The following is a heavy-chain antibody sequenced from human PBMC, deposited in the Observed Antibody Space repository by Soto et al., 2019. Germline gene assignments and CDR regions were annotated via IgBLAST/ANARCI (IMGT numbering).Heavy chain of an antibody. CDR3: VQTTGGAGLDF. CDR1: GFAVSSKY. V-gene: IGHV3-53*01. Sequence: EVQLVESGGGLIQPGGSLRLSCAASGFAVSSKYMTWVRQAPGKGLEWVSVIYGGGTTYYADSLKGRFTISRDTSKNTLYLHMNSLRAEDTAVYYCVQTTGGAGLDFWWQGTLVTVSS. D-gene: IGHD1-1*01. J-gene: IGHJ4*02. CDR2: IYGGGTT.